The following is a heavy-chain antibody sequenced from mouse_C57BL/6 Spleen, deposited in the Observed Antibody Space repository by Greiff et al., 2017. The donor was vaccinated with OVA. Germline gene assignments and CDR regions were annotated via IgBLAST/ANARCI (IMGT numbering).Heavy chain of an antibody. Sequence: QVQLQQPGTELVKPGASVKLSCKASGYTFTSYWMHWVKQRPGQGLEWIGNINPSNGGTNYNEKFKSKATLTVDKSSSTAYMQLSSLTSEDSAVYYCAREGGIYYDYDGWFAYWGQGTLVTVSA. CDR1: GYTFTSYW. J-gene: IGHJ3*01. CDR2: INPSNGGT. D-gene: IGHD2-4*01. CDR3: AREGGIYYDYDGWFAY. V-gene: IGHV1-53*01.